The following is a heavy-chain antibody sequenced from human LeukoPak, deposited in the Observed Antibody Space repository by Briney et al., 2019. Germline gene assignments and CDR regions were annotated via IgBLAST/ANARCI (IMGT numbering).Heavy chain of an antibody. CDR3: ARHPPLSPYYFVY. J-gene: IGHJ4*02. V-gene: IGHV4-39*01. Sequence: PSETLSLTCTVSGGSISSSSYYWGWIRQPPGKGLVWIGSIYYSRSTYYNPSLKRFATISVNTSKNQFSLKPSSVTAADTAVYYCARHPPLSPYYFVYWGQGTLVTVSS. CDR1: GGSISSSSYY. CDR2: IYYSRST.